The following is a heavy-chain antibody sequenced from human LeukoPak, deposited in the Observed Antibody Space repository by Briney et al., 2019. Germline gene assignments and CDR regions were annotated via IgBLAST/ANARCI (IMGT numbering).Heavy chain of an antibody. CDR2: IRYDGSNK. V-gene: IGHV3-30*02. CDR3: AKDPDPYYDFWSGLGYFDL. D-gene: IGHD3-3*01. J-gene: IGHJ2*01. Sequence: PGGSLRLSCAASGFTFSSYGMHWVRQAPGKGLEWVAFIRYDGSNKYYADSVKGRFTISRDNSKNTLYLQMNSLRAEDTAVYYCAKDPDPYYDFWSGLGYFDLWGRGTLVTVSS. CDR1: GFTFSSYG.